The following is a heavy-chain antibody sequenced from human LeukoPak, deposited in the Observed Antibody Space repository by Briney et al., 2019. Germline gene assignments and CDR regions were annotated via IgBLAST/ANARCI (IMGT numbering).Heavy chain of an antibody. J-gene: IGHJ3*02. Sequence: GESLTLSCAASGFIFSNYPMHWVRQAPGKGLEWVAVASHIGNNKYYPNAVRGRFTISRDNSKDTLFLQMDSLRTEDTAVYYCAREIPNAFDIWGQGTMVTVSS. CDR3: AREIPNAFDI. V-gene: IGHV3-30-3*01. CDR1: GFIFSNYP. CDR2: ASHIGNNK.